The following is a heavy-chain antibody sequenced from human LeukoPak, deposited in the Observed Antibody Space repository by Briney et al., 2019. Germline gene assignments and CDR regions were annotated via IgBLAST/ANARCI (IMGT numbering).Heavy chain of an antibody. V-gene: IGHV3-9*01. CDR3: AKDATYCYDSSGYLDY. J-gene: IGHJ4*02. D-gene: IGHD3-22*01. CDR2: ISWNSGSI. CDR1: GFTFDDYA. Sequence: GRSLRLSCAASGFTFDDYAMHWVRQAPGKGLEWVSGISWNSGSIGYADSVKGRFTISRDNVKNSLYLQMNSLRAEDTALYYCAKDATYCYDSSGYLDYWGQGTLVTVSS.